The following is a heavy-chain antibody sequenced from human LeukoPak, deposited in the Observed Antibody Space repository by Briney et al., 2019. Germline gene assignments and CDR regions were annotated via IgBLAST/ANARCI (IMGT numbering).Heavy chain of an antibody. J-gene: IGHJ4*02. V-gene: IGHV1-18*01. Sequence: GASVKVSCKASGYTFTSYVISWVRQAPGQGLEWMGWISAYNGNTNYAQKLQGRVTMTTDTSTSTAYMELRSLRSDDTAVYYCARILPPYHYGGNTPDFDYWGQGNLVTVSS. D-gene: IGHD4-23*01. CDR2: ISAYNGNT. CDR1: GYTFTSYV. CDR3: ARILPPYHYGGNTPDFDY.